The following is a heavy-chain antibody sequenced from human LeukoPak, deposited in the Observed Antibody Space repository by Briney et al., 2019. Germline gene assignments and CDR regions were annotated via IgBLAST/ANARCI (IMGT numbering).Heavy chain of an antibody. CDR3: ARRLTASGKHYFDY. Sequence: PGGSLRLSCAASGFTFSTYNMNWVRQAPGKGLEWVSYISSSSGTIYYADSVQGRFTISRDNAKNSLYLQMNSLRAEDTAVYYCARRLTASGKHYFDYWGQGTLGTVSS. CDR1: GFTFSTYN. CDR2: ISSSSGTI. V-gene: IGHV3-48*01. J-gene: IGHJ4*02. D-gene: IGHD6-13*01.